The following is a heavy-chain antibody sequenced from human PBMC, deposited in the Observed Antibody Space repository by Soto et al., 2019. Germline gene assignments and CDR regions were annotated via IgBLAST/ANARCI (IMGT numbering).Heavy chain of an antibody. CDR3: ARESRCCSGGSCYFLPGIDY. CDR1: GGTFSSYA. J-gene: IGHJ4*02. Sequence: QVQLVQSGAEVKKPGSSVKVSCKASGGTFSSYAISWVRQAPGQGLEWMGGTIPIFGTATYAQKCQGRGTIAADRATGTAYMELRSLRSEDTAVYYCARESRCCSGGSCYFLPGIDYWGQGTLVTVSS. V-gene: IGHV1-69*12. D-gene: IGHD2-15*01. CDR2: TIPIFGTA.